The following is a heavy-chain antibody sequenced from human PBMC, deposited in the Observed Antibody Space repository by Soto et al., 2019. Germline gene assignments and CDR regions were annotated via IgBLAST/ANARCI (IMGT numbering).Heavy chain of an antibody. Sequence: PSETLSLTCTVSGGSISSYYWSWIRQPPGKGLEWIGEINHSGSTNYNPSLKSRVTISVDTSKNQFSLKLSSVTAADTAVYYCARGPRAYYYGSGTKRHNWFDPWGQGTLVTVSS. J-gene: IGHJ5*02. D-gene: IGHD3-10*01. CDR3: ARGPRAYYYGSGTKRHNWFDP. V-gene: IGHV4-34*01. CDR1: GGSISSYY. CDR2: INHSGST.